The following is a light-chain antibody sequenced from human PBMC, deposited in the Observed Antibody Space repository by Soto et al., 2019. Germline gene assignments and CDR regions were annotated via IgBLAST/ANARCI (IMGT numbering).Light chain of an antibody. CDR2: AAS. Sequence: DIVMTQSPATVSVSPGDTATLSCRASQNINNNLAWYKQKPGQAPRLLIFAASTRATGIPARFGGTGSGTEFTLTISSLQSEDFAVYYCQQYDNWPPWTFGQGTKVDVK. CDR1: QNINNN. CDR3: QQYDNWPPWT. V-gene: IGKV3-15*01. J-gene: IGKJ1*01.